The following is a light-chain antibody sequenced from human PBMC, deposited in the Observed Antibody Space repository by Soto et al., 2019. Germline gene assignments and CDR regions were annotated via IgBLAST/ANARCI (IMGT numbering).Light chain of an antibody. V-gene: IGLV2-14*01. CDR2: EVS. J-gene: IGLJ1*01. CDR3: ISFTSSYTCL. Sequence: QSALAQPASVSGSPGQSIAISCTGTSSDVGGYNYVSWYQQHPGKAPKLLISEVSIRPSGVSDRFSVSKSGNTASLTISGLQTDDEAEYYCISFTSSYTCLFGSGTKVTVL. CDR1: SSDVGGYNY.